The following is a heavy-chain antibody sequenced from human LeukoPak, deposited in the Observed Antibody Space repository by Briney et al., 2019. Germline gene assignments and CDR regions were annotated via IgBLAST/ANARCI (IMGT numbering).Heavy chain of an antibody. CDR1: GYTFTGYY. V-gene: IGHV1-2*06. Sequence: ASVKVSCKASGYTFTGYYMHWVRQAPGQGLEWMGRINPNSGGTNYAQKFQGRVTMTRDTSISTAYMELSSLRSEDTAVYYCARESYDSSGYAHFDYWGQGTLVTVSS. J-gene: IGHJ4*02. D-gene: IGHD3-22*01. CDR2: INPNSGGT. CDR3: ARESYDSSGYAHFDY.